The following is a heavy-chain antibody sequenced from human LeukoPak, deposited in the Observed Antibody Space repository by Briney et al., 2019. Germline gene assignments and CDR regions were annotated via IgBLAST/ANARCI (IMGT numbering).Heavy chain of an antibody. Sequence: PGGSLRLSCGVSGFTLSSYSMTWVRQAPGKGLEWVSSFRSSGRDIIYGDSVRGRFTIARDDAKNSLYLQMNSLRAEDTAVYYCARGPGIAVAPLQHWGQGTLVTVSS. V-gene: IGHV3-21*01. CDR3: ARGPGIAVAPLQH. D-gene: IGHD6-19*01. CDR2: FRSSGRDI. CDR1: GFTLSSYS. J-gene: IGHJ1*01.